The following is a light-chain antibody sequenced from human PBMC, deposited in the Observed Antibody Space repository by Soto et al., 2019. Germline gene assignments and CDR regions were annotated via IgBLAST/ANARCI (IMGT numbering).Light chain of an antibody. Sequence: QAVVTQEPSFSVSPGGTVTLTCALTSGPVSTSYYPSWYQQTPGQAPRTLIYSTNTRSSGVPDRFSGSILGNKAALTITGAQADDESDYYCVLYMGSGISVFGGGTKLTVL. CDR2: STN. CDR3: VLYMGSGISV. V-gene: IGLV8-61*01. J-gene: IGLJ2*01. CDR1: SGPVSTSYY.